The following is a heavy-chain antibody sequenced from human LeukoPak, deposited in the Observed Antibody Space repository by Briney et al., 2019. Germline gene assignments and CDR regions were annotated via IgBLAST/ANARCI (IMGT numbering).Heavy chain of an antibody. CDR3: ARDHYGGNSDY. CDR1: GFTFSSYW. CDR2: INTDGSST. V-gene: IGHV3-74*01. Sequence: GGSLRLSCAASGFTFSSYWMHWVRQAPGKGLVWVSRINTDGSSTYYADSVKGQFTISRDNAKNTLYLQMNTLRAEDTAVYYCARDHYGGNSDYWGQGTLVTVSS. J-gene: IGHJ4*02. D-gene: IGHD4-23*01.